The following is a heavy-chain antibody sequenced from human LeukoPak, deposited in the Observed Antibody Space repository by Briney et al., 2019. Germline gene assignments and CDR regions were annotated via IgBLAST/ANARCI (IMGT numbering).Heavy chain of an antibody. CDR3: ANSGYCSSTSCYSGGSDY. V-gene: IGHV3-23*01. J-gene: IGHJ4*02. Sequence: GGSLRLSCTASGFTFSSYAMYWVRQAPGKGLEWVSAISGSGGSTYYADSVKGRFTISRDNSKNTLYLQMNSLRAEDTAVYYCANSGYCSSTSCYSGGSDYWGQGTLVTVSS. CDR2: ISGSGGST. CDR1: GFTFSSYA. D-gene: IGHD2-2*02.